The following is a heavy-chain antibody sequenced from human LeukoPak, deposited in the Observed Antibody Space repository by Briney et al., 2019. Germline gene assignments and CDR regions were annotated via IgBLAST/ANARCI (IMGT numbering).Heavy chain of an antibody. J-gene: IGHJ4*02. CDR2: ISAYNGNT. D-gene: IGHD4-23*01. CDR1: GYTFTSYG. V-gene: IGHV1-18*01. Sequence: ASVKVPCKASGYTFTSYGISWVRQAPGQGLEWMGWISAYNGNTNYAQKLQGRVTMTTDTSTSTAYMELRSLRSDDTAVYYCARVVTRPYYFDYWGQGTLVTVSS. CDR3: ARVVTRPYYFDY.